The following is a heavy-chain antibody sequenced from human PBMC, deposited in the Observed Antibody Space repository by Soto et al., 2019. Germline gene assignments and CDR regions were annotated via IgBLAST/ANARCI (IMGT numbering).Heavy chain of an antibody. V-gene: IGHV3-30*18. Sequence: QVQLVESGGGVVQPGRSLRLSCAASGFTFSSFGMHWVRQAPGKGLEWVAFISFDGSNKYYVDSVKGRFIISRVNSKNTLSLQMNSLKAEDTAVYYCAKDTSKYSNNWPAYYGLDVWGQGTTVTVSS. J-gene: IGHJ6*02. CDR2: ISFDGSNK. CDR3: AKDTSKYSNNWPAYYGLDV. D-gene: IGHD6-13*01. CDR1: GFTFSSFG.